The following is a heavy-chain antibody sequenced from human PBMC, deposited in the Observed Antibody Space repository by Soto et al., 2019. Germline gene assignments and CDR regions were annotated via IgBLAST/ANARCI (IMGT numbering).Heavy chain of an antibody. Sequence: SETLSLTCTVSGGSVSSGNFYWSWIRQPPGKGLEWIGYIYYSGSTNYNPSLKSRVTMSVDTSKNQFSLKLSSVTAADTAVYYCARDQYCSSTSCYSDSLYYYYYGMDVWGQGTTVTVSS. CDR3: ARDQYCSSTSCYSDSLYYYYYGMDV. CDR1: GGSVSSGNFY. J-gene: IGHJ6*02. CDR2: IYYSGST. V-gene: IGHV4-61*01. D-gene: IGHD2-2*02.